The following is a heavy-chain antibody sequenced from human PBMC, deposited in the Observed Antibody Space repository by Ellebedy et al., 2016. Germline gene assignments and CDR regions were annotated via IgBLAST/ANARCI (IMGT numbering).Heavy chain of an antibody. D-gene: IGHD2-15*01. CDR1: GGSISSYY. CDR2: IYYSGST. V-gene: IGHV4-59*12. Sequence: SETLSLTCTVSGGSISSYYWSWIRQPPGKGLEWIGYIYYSGSTNYNPSLKSRVTISVDTSKNQFSLKLSSVTAADTAVYYCARGYCSGGSCYWDYWGQGTLVTVSS. CDR3: ARGYCSGGSCYWDY. J-gene: IGHJ4*02.